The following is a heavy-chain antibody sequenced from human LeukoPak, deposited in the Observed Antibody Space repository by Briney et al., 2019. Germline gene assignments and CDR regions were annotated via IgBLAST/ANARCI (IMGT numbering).Heavy chain of an antibody. CDR2: INHSGST. CDR3: ARGEYSSSWYSRLNWFDP. CDR1: GGSFSGYY. D-gene: IGHD6-13*01. J-gene: IGHJ5*02. Sequence: SETLSLTCAVYGGSFSGYYWSWIRQPPGKGLEWIGEINHSGSTNYNPSLKSRVTISVDTSKIQFPLKLSSVTAADTAVYYCARGEYSSSWYSRLNWFDPWGQGTLVTVSS. V-gene: IGHV4-34*01.